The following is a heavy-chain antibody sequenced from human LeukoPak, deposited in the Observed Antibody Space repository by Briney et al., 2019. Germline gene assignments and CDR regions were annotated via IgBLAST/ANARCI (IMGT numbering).Heavy chain of an antibody. D-gene: IGHD3-3*01. J-gene: IGHJ4*02. V-gene: IGHV4-34*01. CDR2: INHSGST. CDR3: ARGQGSTIFGVVIPFDY. Sequence: SETLSLTCAVYGGSFSGYYWAWIRQPPGKGLEWIGEINHSGSTNYNPSLKSRVTISVDTSKNQFSLKLSSVTAADTAVYYCARGQGSTIFGVVIPFDYWGQGTLVTVSS. CDR1: GGSFSGYY.